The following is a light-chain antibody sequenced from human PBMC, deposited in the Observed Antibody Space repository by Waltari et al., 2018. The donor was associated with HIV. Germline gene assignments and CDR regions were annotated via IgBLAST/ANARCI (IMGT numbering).Light chain of an antibody. CDR1: NIGSKN. V-gene: IGLV3-9*01. CDR2: KNV. J-gene: IGLJ3*02. Sequence: SYDLTQPLSVSVALGQTARITCGGNNIGSKNVHWYQQKPGQAPLLVIYKNVNRPSGIPERFSGSNSGNTATLTISRAQARDEADYYCQVWDSSTVFGGGTKLTVL. CDR3: QVWDSSTV.